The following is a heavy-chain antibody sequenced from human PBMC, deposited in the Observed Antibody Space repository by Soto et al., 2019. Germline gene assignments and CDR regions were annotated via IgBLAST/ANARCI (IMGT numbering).Heavy chain of an antibody. CDR2: ISYDGSTK. V-gene: IGHV3-30-3*02. J-gene: IGHJ4*02. CDR3: ANDIDGLREKFFDY. Sequence: PGGSLRLSCAASGFIFTSHSMHWVRQAPGKGLEWVAFISYDGSTKYNADSVQGRFTISRDNSKSTVYLQMDSLRPEDTAVYYCANDIDGLREKFFDYWGQGTRVTVS. CDR1: GFIFTSHS.